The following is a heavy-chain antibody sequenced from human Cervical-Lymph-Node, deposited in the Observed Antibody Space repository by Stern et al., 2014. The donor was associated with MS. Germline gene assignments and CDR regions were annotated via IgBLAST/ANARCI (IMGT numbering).Heavy chain of an antibody. D-gene: IGHD3-22*01. CDR1: GFTFSSYS. CDR3: ARDYDSSGYYSDY. CDR2: ISSSSSYI. J-gene: IGHJ4*02. Sequence: EVQLVESGGGLVKPGGSLRLSCAASGFTFSSYSMNWVRHAPGKGLEWVSSISSSSSYIYYADSVKGRFTISRDNAKNSLYLQMNSLRAEDTAVYYCARDYDSSGYYSDYWGQGTLVTVSS. V-gene: IGHV3-21*01.